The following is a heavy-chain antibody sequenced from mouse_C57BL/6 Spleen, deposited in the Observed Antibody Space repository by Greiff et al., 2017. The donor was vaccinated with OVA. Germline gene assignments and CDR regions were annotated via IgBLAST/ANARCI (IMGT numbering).Heavy chain of an antibody. D-gene: IGHD2-5*01. J-gene: IGHJ4*01. CDR1: GYTFTSYW. V-gene: IGHV1-52*01. CDR2: IDPSDSET. CDR3: ASMGSNYSDYAMDY. Sequence: QVQLQQPGAELVRPGSSVKLSCKASGYTFTSYWMHWVKQRPIQGLEWIGNIDPSDSETHYNQKFKDKATLTVDKSSSTAYMQLSSLTSEDSAVYYCASMGSNYSDYAMDYWGQGTSVTVAS.